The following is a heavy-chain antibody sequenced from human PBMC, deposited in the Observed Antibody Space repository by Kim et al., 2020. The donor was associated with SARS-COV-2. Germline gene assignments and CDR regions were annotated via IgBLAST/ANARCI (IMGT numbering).Heavy chain of an antibody. D-gene: IGHD3-22*01. V-gene: IGHV4-59*01. CDR1: GGSISSYY. CDR2: IYYSGST. J-gene: IGHJ3*02. Sequence: SETLSLTCTVSGGSISSYYWSWIRQPPGKGLEWIGYIYYSGSTNYNPSLKSRVTISVDTPKNQFSLKLSSVTAADTAVYYCARVALGYYDSSGYPMSAFDIWGQGTMVTVSS. CDR3: ARVALGYYDSSGYPMSAFDI.